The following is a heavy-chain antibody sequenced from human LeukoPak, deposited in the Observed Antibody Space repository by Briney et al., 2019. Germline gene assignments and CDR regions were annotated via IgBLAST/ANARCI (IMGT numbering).Heavy chain of an antibody. CDR2: IIPIFGTA. D-gene: IGHD2-15*01. CDR3: ATASRLPSSYWYFDL. Sequence: ASVKVSCKASGGTFSSYAISWVRQAPGQGLEWMGGIIPIFGTANYAQKFQGRVTITTDESTSTAYMELSSLRSEDTAVYYCATASRLPSSYWYFDLWGRGTLVTVSS. J-gene: IGHJ2*01. CDR1: GGTFSSYA. V-gene: IGHV1-69*05.